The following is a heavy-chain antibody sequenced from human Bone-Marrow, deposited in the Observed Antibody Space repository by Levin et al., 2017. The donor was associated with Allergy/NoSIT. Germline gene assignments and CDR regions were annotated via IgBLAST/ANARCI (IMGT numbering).Heavy chain of an antibody. Sequence: PWASVKVSCAASGFTFTGYYMHWVRQAPGQGLEWMGWINPNSGGTNYAQNFQGWVTMTRDTSISTAYMELSRLRSDDTAVYYCARGVIVGGTIAPRKSRSRTQLDGYFELWGRGTLVTVSA. CDR1: GFTFTGYY. CDR3: ARGVIVGGTIAPRKSRSRTQLDGYFEL. J-gene: IGHJ2*01. V-gene: IGHV1-2*04. D-gene: IGHD1-26*01. CDR2: INPNSGGT.